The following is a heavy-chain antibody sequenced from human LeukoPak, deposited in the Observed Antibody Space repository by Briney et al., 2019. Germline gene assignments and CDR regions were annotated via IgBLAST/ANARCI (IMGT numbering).Heavy chain of an antibody. Sequence: GGSLRLSCAASGFTFSSYGMHWVRQAPGKGLEWVAVISYDGSNKYYADSVKGRFTISRDNSKNTLYLQMNSLRAEDTAVYYCARDYYGSGYGMDVWGQGTTVTVSS. J-gene: IGHJ6*02. CDR1: GFTFSSYG. D-gene: IGHD3-10*01. CDR2: ISYDGSNK. CDR3: ARDYYGSGYGMDV. V-gene: IGHV3-30*03.